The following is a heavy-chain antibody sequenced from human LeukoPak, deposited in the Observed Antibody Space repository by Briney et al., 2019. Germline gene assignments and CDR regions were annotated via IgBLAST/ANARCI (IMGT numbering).Heavy chain of an antibody. Sequence: PSETLSLTCTVSGGSISSYYWSWIRQPPGKGLEWIGYIYYSGSTNYNPSLKSRVTISVDTSKNQFSLKLSSVTAADTAVYYCARLNNWNHFDYWDQGTLVTVSS. J-gene: IGHJ4*02. CDR2: IYYSGST. D-gene: IGHD1-20*01. V-gene: IGHV4-59*01. CDR3: ARLNNWNHFDY. CDR1: GGSISSYY.